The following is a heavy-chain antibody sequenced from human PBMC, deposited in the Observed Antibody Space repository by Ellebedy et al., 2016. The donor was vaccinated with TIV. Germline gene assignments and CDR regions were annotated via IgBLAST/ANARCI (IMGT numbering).Heavy chain of an antibody. CDR3: ARGPFNYDVLIGYPCPFDN. J-gene: IGHJ4*02. Sequence: GGSLRLSXAASGFTLDEHSMHWVRQVPGEGLEWVALITWDGAATHYADSVSGRFSVSRDNNENTLFLQMNYVRSADTALYYCARGPFNYDVLIGYPCPFDNWGQGTLVTVSS. D-gene: IGHD3-9*01. CDR1: GFTLDEHS. CDR2: ITWDGAAT. V-gene: IGHV3-43*01.